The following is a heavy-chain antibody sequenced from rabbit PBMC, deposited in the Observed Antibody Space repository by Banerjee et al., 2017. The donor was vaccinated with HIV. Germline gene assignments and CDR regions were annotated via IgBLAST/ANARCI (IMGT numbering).Heavy chain of an antibody. CDR1: GFSFSSSYYW. V-gene: IGHV1S45*01. Sequence: QEQLEESGGDLVKPGTSLTLTCTASGFSFSSSYYWICWVRQAPGKGLEWIGCIYTGSCGTTYYASWAKGRFTISKISSTTVTLQMTSLTAADTATYFCARDFAGYVDFAGANLWGPGTLVTVS. CDR3: ARDFAGYVDFAGANL. D-gene: IGHD6-1*01. J-gene: IGHJ4*01. CDR2: IYTGSCGTT.